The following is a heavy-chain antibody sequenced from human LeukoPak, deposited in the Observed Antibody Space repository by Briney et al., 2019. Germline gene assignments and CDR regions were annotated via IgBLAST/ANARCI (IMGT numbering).Heavy chain of an antibody. CDR3: ARGWNSWFDP. Sequence: ASVKVSCKASGYTFTNYGVTWVRQAPGQALEWIGWISGYNGHTNYAQTIQGRVTMTTDTSTSTAYMELRSLRSDDTAVYYCARGWNSWFDPWGQGTLVTVSS. CDR2: ISGYNGHT. CDR1: GYTFTNYG. D-gene: IGHD3-3*01. V-gene: IGHV1-18*01. J-gene: IGHJ5*02.